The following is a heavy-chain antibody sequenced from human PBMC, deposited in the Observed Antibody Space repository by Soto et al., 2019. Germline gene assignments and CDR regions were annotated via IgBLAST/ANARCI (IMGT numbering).Heavy chain of an antibody. CDR2: IYYSGCT. V-gene: IGHV4-30-4*01. CDR1: GGSISSGDYY. CDR3: ARCDYYDSSGYAARAHFDY. Sequence: SETLSLTCTVSGGSISSGDYYWSWIRQPPGKGLEWIGYIYYSGCTYYNPSLKSRVTISVDTSKNQFSLKLSSVTAADTAVYYCARCDYYDSSGYAARAHFDYWGQGTLVTVSS. J-gene: IGHJ4*02. D-gene: IGHD3-22*01.